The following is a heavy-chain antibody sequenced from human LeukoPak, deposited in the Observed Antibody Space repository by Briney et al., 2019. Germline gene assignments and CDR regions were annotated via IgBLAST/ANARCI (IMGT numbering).Heavy chain of an antibody. D-gene: IGHD4-17*01. CDR2: LYYSVST. J-gene: IGHJ4*02. Sequence: LETLSLTCSVSCGSISNSTYYWGWLRQPPGKGLEWIGSLYYSVSTYYSPSLKSRVTISVDTSKNQFSLKLSSVTAADTAVYCCARLGYGDYLVDYWGQGTLVTVSS. V-gene: IGHV4-39*01. CDR3: ARLGYGDYLVDY. CDR1: CGSISNSTYY.